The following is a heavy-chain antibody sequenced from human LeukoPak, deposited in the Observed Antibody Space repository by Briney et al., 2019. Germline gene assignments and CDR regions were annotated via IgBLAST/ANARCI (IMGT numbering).Heavy chain of an antibody. CDR3: ARLVVYSGSYSYYFDY. J-gene: IGHJ4*02. D-gene: IGHD1-26*01. CDR2: IFYSGST. CDR1: GDSISSGDYY. Sequence: PSETLSLTCTVSGDSISSGDYYWSWIRQPPGKGLEWIGYIFYSGSTYYNPSLKSRVTISVDTSKNQFSLKLSSVTAADTAVYYCARLVVYSGSYSYYFDYWGQGTLVTVSS. V-gene: IGHV4-30-4*01.